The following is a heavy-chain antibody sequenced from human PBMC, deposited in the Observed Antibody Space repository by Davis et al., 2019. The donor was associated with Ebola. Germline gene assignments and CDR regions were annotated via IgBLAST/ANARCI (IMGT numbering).Heavy chain of an antibody. V-gene: IGHV1-18*01. CDR2: ISAYNGNT. CDR3: ARVDYDFWSGYFTDYYYYYGMDV. D-gene: IGHD3-3*01. Sequence: ASVKVSCKASGYTFTSYGISWVRQAPGQGLEWMGWISAYNGNTNYAQKLQGRVTMTTDTSTSTAYMELRSLRSDDTAVYYCARVDYDFWSGYFTDYYYYYGMDVWGQGTTVTVSS. CDR1: GYTFTSYG. J-gene: IGHJ6*02.